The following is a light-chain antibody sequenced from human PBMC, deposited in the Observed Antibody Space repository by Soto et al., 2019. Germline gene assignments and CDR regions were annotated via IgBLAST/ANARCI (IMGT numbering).Light chain of an antibody. CDR2: ENN. CDR3: QSYDSSRSGYV. Sequence: QSVLTQPPSVSEAPGQRVTISCTGSSSNIGAGYEAHWYQQVPGTAPKLLIYENNNRPAGVPDRFSGSKSGTSASLAITGLQAGDEAEYYCQSYDSSRSGYVFGTGTKLTVL. V-gene: IGLV1-40*01. J-gene: IGLJ1*01. CDR1: SSNIGAGYE.